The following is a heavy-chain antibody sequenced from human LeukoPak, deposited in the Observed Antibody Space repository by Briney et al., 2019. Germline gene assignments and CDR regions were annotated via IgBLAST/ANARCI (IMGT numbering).Heavy chain of an antibody. CDR3: AKGVNTVSFTFDY. CDR1: GFTFHDYS. V-gene: IGHV3-43*02. J-gene: IGHJ4*02. Sequence: GGSLRLSCAASGFTFHDYSMHWVRQTPGKGLEWLSVISGDGVTTHYADSVKGRFTISRDNCKNSLYLQMDSLSVEDTAVYFCAKGVNTVSFTFDYWGQGTLVTVSS. CDR2: ISGDGVTT. D-gene: IGHD3-22*01.